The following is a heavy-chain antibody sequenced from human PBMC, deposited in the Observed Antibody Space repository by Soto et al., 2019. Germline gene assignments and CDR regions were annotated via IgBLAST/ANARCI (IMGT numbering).Heavy chain of an antibody. CDR3: AKDGDFGEDGPAEYFEH. V-gene: IGHV3-23*01. CDR1: GFTFKNYG. J-gene: IGHJ1*01. D-gene: IGHD4-17*01. Sequence: EVNLLESGGGLVQPGESLRISCVGSGFTFKNYGMTWVRQAPGKGLEWVSGTTGSGANKHYADSVRGRFTISRENSKKTLYLEMKSLRVEDTAVYYCAKDGDFGEDGPAEYFEHWGQGTLVTVS. CDR2: TTGSGANK.